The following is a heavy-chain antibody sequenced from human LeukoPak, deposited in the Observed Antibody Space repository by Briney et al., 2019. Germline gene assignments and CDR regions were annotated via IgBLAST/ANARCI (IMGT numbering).Heavy chain of an antibody. Sequence: ASVKVSCTASGYTFTSNAMHWVRQAPGQRLEWVGWINAGNGNTKYSQKFQGRVTITRDTSASTAYMELSSLRSEDTAVYYCARDYSGSYYRNTFDYWGQGTLVTVSS. CDR1: GYTFTSNA. D-gene: IGHD1-26*01. J-gene: IGHJ4*02. V-gene: IGHV1-3*01. CDR3: ARDYSGSYYRNTFDY. CDR2: INAGNGNT.